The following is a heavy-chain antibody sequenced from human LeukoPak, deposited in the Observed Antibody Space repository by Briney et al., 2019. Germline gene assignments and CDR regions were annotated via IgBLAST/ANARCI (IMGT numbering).Heavy chain of an antibody. CDR2: IYYSGSP. CDR1: GGSISSSSYY. V-gene: IGHV4-39*01. D-gene: IGHD1-26*01. Sequence: SETLSLTCTVSGGSISSSSYYWGWIRQPPGKGLEWIGSIYYSGSPYYNPSLKSRVTISVDTSKNQFSLKLSSVTAADTAVYYWAGGNSGSYYYWGQGTLVTVSS. J-gene: IGHJ4*02. CDR3: AGGNSGSYYY.